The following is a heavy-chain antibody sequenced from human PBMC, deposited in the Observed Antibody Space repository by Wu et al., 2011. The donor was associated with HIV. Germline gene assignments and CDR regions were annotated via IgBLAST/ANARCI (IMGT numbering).Heavy chain of an antibody. Sequence: QVQLVQSGAEVKKPGSSVKVSCKASGGTFNSYGISWVRQAPGQGLEWMGGIIPMFGTAKYAQKFQGRVTITADKSTSTAYMELSSLRSEDTAVYYCARGSGYSSNWYVYWGQGNPWSPSPQ. J-gene: IGHJ4*02. CDR3: ARGSGYSSNWYVY. D-gene: IGHD2-2*01. CDR2: IIPMFGTA. V-gene: IGHV1-69*14. CDR1: GGTFNSYG.